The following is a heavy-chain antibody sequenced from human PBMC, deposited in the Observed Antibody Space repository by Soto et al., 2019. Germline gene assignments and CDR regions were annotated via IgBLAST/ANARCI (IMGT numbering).Heavy chain of an antibody. J-gene: IGHJ6*02. CDR1: GGSINTSTYY. CDR2: VYYNGSP. Sequence: QLLLQGSGPGLVKPSETLSLTCTVSGGSINTSTYYWGWFRQPPGKGLEWIGSVYYNGSPYYNPSLKSRVTISVDTSKNQFSLKLSSVTAADTAVYYCARHKGAWALHNYYDYYTMDVWGQGTTVTVSS. V-gene: IGHV4-39*01. D-gene: IGHD1-26*01. CDR3: ARHKGAWALHNYYDYYTMDV.